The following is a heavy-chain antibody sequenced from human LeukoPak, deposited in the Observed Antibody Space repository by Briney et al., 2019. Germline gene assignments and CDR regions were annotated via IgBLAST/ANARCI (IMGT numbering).Heavy chain of an antibody. Sequence: PGGSLRLSCRASRFSFSDYDMHWVRQAPGKGLEWVAVISSDGSRKHYGDSVKGRFTISRDNSKNTLYLQMNSLRAEDTAVYYCARGSGYSSGWYGGSYNWFDPWGQGTLVTVSS. CDR1: RFSFSDYD. CDR3: ARGSGYSSGWYGGSYNWFDP. D-gene: IGHD6-19*01. V-gene: IGHV3-30*03. J-gene: IGHJ5*02. CDR2: ISSDGSRK.